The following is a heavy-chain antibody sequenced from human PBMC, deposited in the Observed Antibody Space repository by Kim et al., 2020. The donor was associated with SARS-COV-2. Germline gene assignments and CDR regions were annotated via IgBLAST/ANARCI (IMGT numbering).Heavy chain of an antibody. CDR3: ARVIPVAGSRGYFDY. D-gene: IGHD6-19*01. Sequence: GGSLRLSCAASGFTFSNYAIHWVRQAPGKGLEYVSAISVYGGNTYYADSVKGRFIVSRDNSKNTLHLQMGSLRVEDMAIYYCARVIPVAGSRGYFDYWGQVTPVTVSS. J-gene: IGHJ4*02. CDR1: GFTFSNYA. V-gene: IGHV3-64*02. CDR2: ISVYGGNT.